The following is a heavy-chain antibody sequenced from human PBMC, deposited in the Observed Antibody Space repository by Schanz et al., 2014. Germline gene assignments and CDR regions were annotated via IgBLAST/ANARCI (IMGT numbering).Heavy chain of an antibody. CDR2: INTNTANP. V-gene: IGHV7-4-1*02. Sequence: QVHLVQSGAEVKKPGTSVKVSCKASGYTFNNYTYVMIWVRQAPGQGLEWMGWINTNTANPTYAQGFTGRFVYTLDASVTTAYLEISSLKAEDTAVYYCARGYSGYSHFDYWGQGAQVTVSS. CDR1: GYTFNNYT. D-gene: IGHD5-12*01. J-gene: IGHJ4*02. CDR3: ARGYSGYSHFDY.